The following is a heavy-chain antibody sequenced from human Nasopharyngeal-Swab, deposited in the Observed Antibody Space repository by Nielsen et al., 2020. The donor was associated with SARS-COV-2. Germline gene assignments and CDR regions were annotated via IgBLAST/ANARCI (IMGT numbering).Heavy chain of an antibody. Sequence: WVRQAPGQGLEWMGWISAYNGNTNCAQKLQGRVTMTTDTSTSTAYMELRSLRSDDTAVHYCARAPDSSSWYISIDWFDPWGQGTLVTV. CDR2: ISAYNGNT. J-gene: IGHJ5*02. V-gene: IGHV1-18*01. D-gene: IGHD6-13*01. CDR3: ARAPDSSSWYISIDWFDP.